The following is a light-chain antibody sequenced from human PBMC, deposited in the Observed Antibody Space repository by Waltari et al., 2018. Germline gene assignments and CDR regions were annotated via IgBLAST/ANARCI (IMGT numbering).Light chain of an antibody. CDR3: QQYYSTPGT. V-gene: IGKV4-1*01. J-gene: IGKJ2*01. CDR1: QSVLYSSNNKNY. Sequence: DIVMTQSPDSLAVSLGERATINCKSSQSVLYSSNNKNYLAWYQQKPGQPPKLLIYWASTRESGVPDRFRCSGSGTDFTLTISSLQAEDVAVYYCQQYYSTPGTFGQGTKLEIK. CDR2: WAS.